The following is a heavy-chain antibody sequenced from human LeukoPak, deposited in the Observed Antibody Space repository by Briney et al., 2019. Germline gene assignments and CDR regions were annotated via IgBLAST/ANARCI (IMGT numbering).Heavy chain of an antibody. CDR3: ARDRMDTGTYFDY. J-gene: IGHJ4*02. D-gene: IGHD5-18*01. CDR2: ISTDNGNT. V-gene: IGHV1-18*01. Sequence: ASVKVSCRSSGYTFTTYGITWVRQAPGQGLEWMGWISTDNGNTNYAQKLQGRVTMTTDTSTSTAYLELRSLGSDDPPMYYCARDRMDTGTYFDYWGQGTLVTVSS. CDR1: GYTFTTYG.